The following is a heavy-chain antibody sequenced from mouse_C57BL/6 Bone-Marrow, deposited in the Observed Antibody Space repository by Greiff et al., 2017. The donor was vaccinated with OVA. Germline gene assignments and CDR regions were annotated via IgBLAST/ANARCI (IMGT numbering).Heavy chain of an antibody. CDR2: IYPGDGDT. D-gene: IGHD2-2*01. Sequence: LQESGAELVKPGASVKISCKASGYAFSSYWMNWVKQRPGKGLEWIGQIYPGDGDTNYNGKFKGKATLTADKSSSTAYMQLSSLTSEDSAVYFCARMVTGYWYFDVWGTGTTVTVSS. V-gene: IGHV1-80*01. CDR1: GYAFSSYW. CDR3: ARMVTGYWYFDV. J-gene: IGHJ1*03.